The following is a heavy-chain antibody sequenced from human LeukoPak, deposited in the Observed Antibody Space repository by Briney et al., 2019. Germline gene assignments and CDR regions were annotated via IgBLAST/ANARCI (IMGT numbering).Heavy chain of an antibody. CDR2: INPNSGGT. Sequence: ASVKVSCKASGYTFTGYYMHWVRQAPGQGLEWMGWINPNSGGTNYAQKFQGRVTMTRDTSIRTAYMELSRLRSDDTAVYYCARAFSSPPNPTGGTDYWGQGTLVTVSS. V-gene: IGHV1-2*02. CDR3: ARAFSSPPNPTGGTDY. J-gene: IGHJ4*02. CDR1: GYTFTGYY. D-gene: IGHD2-8*02.